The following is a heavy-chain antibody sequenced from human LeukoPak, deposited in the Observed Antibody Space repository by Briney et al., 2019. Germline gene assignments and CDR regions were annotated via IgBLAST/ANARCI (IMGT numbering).Heavy chain of an antibody. V-gene: IGHV4-39*01. J-gene: IGHJ5*02. CDR3: ARRSTVAGRGRFDP. CDR1: SGSIRSTSYY. CDR2: VHHSGST. D-gene: IGHD6-19*01. Sequence: SETLSLTCTVSSGSIRSTSYYWGWIRQPPGKGLEWLGSVHHSGSTYDNPSLKSRVTISVDTSKNQFSLKLISVTAADTAVYYCARRSTVAGRGRFDPWGQGTLVTVSS.